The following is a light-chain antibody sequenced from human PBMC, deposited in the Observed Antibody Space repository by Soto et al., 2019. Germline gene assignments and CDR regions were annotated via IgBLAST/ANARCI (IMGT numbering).Light chain of an antibody. V-gene: IGKV3-20*01. CDR2: GAS. Sequence: EIVLTQSPGTLSLSPGERATLSCRASQSVSSSHLAWYQQKPGQAPRLLISGASSRATGIPDRFTGSGSGTDFPLTISRLEPEDFSVYYCQQYGSSPRTFRQGTKVEIK. CDR1: QSVSSSH. CDR3: QQYGSSPRT. J-gene: IGKJ1*01.